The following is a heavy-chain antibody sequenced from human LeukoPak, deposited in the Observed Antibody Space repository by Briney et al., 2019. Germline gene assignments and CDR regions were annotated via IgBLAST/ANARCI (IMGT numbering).Heavy chain of an antibody. D-gene: IGHD3-10*01. Sequence: GGSLRLSCLASGSTLTSYEMNWVRQAPGKGLEWVSYIGSGGSPIYYADSVNGRFPISRDNAKNSLYLQMNSLRAEDTAVYYCARGWYYLWGQGTMVTVSS. V-gene: IGHV3-48*03. CDR3: ARGWYYL. CDR1: GSTLTSYE. J-gene: IGHJ3*01. CDR2: IGSGGSPI.